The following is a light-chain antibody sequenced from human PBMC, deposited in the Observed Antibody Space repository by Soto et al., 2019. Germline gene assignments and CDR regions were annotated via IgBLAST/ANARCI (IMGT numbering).Light chain of an antibody. CDR2: EVS. CDR1: SSDVGSYNH. J-gene: IGLJ3*02. Sequence: QSVLTQPPSVSGSPGQSVAISCTGTSSDVGSYNHVSWYQESPGTVPELMVYEVSSRPSGVPDRFSGSKSGNTASLTISGLQPEDEADYYCSSYAGSSVWVFGGGTQLTVL. V-gene: IGLV2-18*02. CDR3: SSYAGSSVWV.